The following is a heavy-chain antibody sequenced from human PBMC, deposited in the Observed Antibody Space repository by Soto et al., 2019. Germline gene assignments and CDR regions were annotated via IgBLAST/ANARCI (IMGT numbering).Heavy chain of an antibody. CDR2: INHSGST. V-gene: IGHV4-34*01. CDR1: GGSFSGYY. CDR3: ARRHGLDIDAYY. Sequence: SETLSLTCAAYGGSFSGYYWSWIRQPPGKGLEWIGEINHSGSTYYNPSLKSRVTIFVDTSKNQFSLKLSSVTAADTAVYYCARRHGLDIDAYYWGPGTQVTVSS. D-gene: IGHD1-1*01. J-gene: IGHJ4*02.